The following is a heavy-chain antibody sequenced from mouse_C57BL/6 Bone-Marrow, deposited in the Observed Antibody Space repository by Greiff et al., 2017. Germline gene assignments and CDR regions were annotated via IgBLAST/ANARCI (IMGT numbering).Heavy chain of an antibody. Sequence: VQLQQPGAELVRPGASVKLSCTASGFNIKDDYMHWVKQRPEQGLEWIGWIDPENGDTEDASKFQGKATITAVTSSNTAYLQLSSLTSEDTAVYYCTTGGLRQGFAYWGQGTLVTVSA. CDR1: GFNIKDDY. CDR2: IDPENGDT. D-gene: IGHD2-4*01. J-gene: IGHJ3*01. V-gene: IGHV14-4*01. CDR3: TTGGLRQGFAY.